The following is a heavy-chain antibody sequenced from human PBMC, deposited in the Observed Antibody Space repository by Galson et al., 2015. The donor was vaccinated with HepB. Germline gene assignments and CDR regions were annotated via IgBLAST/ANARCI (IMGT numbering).Heavy chain of an antibody. CDR2: IDWDDDK. Sequence: QTLTLTCTFSGFSLSTSGMCVSWIRQPPGKALEWLARIDWDDDKYYSTSLKTRLTISKDTSKNQVVLTMTNMDPVDTATYYCARLLYSSSSPYFDYWGQGTLVTVSS. CDR1: GFSLSTSGMC. V-gene: IGHV2-70*11. CDR3: ARLLYSSSSPYFDY. J-gene: IGHJ4*02. D-gene: IGHD6-6*01.